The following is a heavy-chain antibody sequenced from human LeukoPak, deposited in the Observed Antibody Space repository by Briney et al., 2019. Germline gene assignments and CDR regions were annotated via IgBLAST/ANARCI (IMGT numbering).Heavy chain of an antibody. CDR3: ARVQYYYDSSGYNYYFDY. Sequence: GASVKVSCKASGYTFTGYYMHWVRQAPGQGLEWMGWINPNSGGTNYAQKFQGRVTMTRDTSISTAYMELSRLRSDDTAVYYCARVQYYYDSSGYNYYFDYWGQGTLVTVSS. CDR1: GYTFTGYY. CDR2: INPNSGGT. V-gene: IGHV1-2*02. J-gene: IGHJ4*02. D-gene: IGHD3-22*01.